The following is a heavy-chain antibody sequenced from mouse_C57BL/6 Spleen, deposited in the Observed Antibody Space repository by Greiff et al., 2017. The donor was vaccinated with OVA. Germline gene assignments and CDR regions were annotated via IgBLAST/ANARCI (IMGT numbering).Heavy chain of an antibody. Sequence: EVKLVESGGDLVKPGGSLKLSCAASGFTFSSYGMSWVRQTPDKRLEWVATISSGGSYTYYPDSVKGRFTISRDNAKNTLYLQMSSLKSEDTAMYYCASADSSGYGRFAYWGQGTLVTVSA. D-gene: IGHD3-2*02. CDR2: ISSGGSYT. J-gene: IGHJ3*01. V-gene: IGHV5-6*02. CDR1: GFTFSSYG. CDR3: ASADSSGYGRFAY.